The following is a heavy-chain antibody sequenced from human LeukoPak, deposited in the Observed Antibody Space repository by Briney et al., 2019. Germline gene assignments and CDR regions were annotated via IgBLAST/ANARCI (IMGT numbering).Heavy chain of an antibody. CDR2: ISSSSSYI. D-gene: IGHD4-23*01. V-gene: IGHV3-21*01. CDR1: GFTFSSYS. Sequence: TGGSLRLSCAASGFTFSSYSMTWVRPAPGKGLEWVSSISSSSSYIYYADSVKGRFTISRDNAKNSLYLQMNSLRAEDTAVYYCARVLVGKKINFDYWGQGTLVTVSS. CDR3: ARVLVGKKINFDY. J-gene: IGHJ4*02.